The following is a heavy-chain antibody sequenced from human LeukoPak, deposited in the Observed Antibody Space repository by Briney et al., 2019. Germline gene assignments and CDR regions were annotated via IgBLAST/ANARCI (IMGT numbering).Heavy chain of an antibody. CDR2: ISRDSSDI. J-gene: IGHJ6*04. V-gene: IGHV3-21*01. D-gene: IGHD6-6*01. CDR3: ATLATLDLDV. CDR1: GFNFNRYT. Sequence: GGSLRLSCAASGFNFNRYTMNWVRQAPGKGLEWVSSISRDSSDIHYADSVKGRFTISRDNALFLQMNSLRVEDTAVYYCATLATLDLDVWGKGTTVTVSP.